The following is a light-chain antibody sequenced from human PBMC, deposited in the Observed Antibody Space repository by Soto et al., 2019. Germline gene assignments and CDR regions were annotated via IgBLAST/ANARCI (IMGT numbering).Light chain of an antibody. CDR1: SSNIGNNY. Sequence: QSVLTQPPSVSAAPGQKVTISCSGSSSNIGNNYVSWYQQLPGTAPKLLIYDNNMRPSGIPDRFSGSKSGPSATLGITGLQTGEEADYYCGTWDSSLSVVVFGGGTKLTVL. V-gene: IGLV1-51*01. CDR3: GTWDSSLSVVV. CDR2: DNN. J-gene: IGLJ2*01.